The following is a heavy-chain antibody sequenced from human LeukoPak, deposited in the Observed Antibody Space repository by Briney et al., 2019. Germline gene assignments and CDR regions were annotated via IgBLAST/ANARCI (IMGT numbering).Heavy chain of an antibody. V-gene: IGHV1-69*05. Sequence: GASVKVSCKASGGTFSSYAISWVRQAPGQGLEWMGGIIPIFGTANYAQKFQGRVTITTDESTSTAYMELSSLRSEDTAVYYCARGPLDLQYYYYYYMDVWGKGTTVTVSS. J-gene: IGHJ6*03. CDR1: GGTFSSYA. D-gene: IGHD4-11*01. CDR2: IIPIFGTA. CDR3: ARGPLDLQYYYYYYMDV.